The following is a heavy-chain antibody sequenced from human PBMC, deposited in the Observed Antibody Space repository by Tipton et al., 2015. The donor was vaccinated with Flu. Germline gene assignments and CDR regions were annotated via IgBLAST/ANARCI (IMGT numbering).Heavy chain of an antibody. V-gene: IGHV3-43*02. D-gene: IGHD6-6*01. Sequence: SLRLSCVASGFTFDDYAMHWVRQAPGKGLEWVSLISGDAYSTYYADSVKGRFTISRDNSKNSLYLQMNSLRTEDTALYYCVKDIEAAALVPEAYWGQGTLVTVSS. CDR3: VKDIEAAALVPEAY. CDR1: GFTFDDYA. J-gene: IGHJ4*02. CDR2: ISGDAYST.